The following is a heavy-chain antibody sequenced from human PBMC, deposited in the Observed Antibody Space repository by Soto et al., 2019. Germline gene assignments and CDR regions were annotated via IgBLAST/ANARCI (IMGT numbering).Heavy chain of an antibody. CDR3: VSDRGYGHASAPFS. Sequence: QAHLVESGGGVVQPGRSLRLSWEASGFTFTSYGMHWVSKAPGTRLEWVAVISYDGCLQHYAESVKGRFTICRANSKNMVLRQINSLRAEDTAVYYWVSDRGYGHASAPFSWGQGTLVSVSS. D-gene: IGHD5-18*01. CDR1: GFTFTSYG. V-gene: IGHV3-30*03. J-gene: IGHJ5*02. CDR2: ISYDGCLQ.